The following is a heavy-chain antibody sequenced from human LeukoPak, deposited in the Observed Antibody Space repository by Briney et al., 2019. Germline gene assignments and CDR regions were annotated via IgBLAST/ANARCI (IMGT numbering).Heavy chain of an antibody. CDR2: INGDGSGT. CDR1: GFTFSNYW. D-gene: IGHD3-10*01. CDR3: ARGGFYDLGSPIY. J-gene: IGHJ4*02. Sequence: GGSLRLSCAASGFTFSNYWMHWVRQAPGKGLVWVSRINGDGSGTIYADSVKGRISISGDNAKNTLLLQMNSLRAEDTAVYYCARGGFYDLGSPIYWGQGTLVTVS. V-gene: IGHV3-74*01.